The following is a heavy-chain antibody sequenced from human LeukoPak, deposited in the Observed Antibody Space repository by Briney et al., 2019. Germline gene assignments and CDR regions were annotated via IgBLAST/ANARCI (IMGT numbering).Heavy chain of an antibody. Sequence: PGGSLRLSCAASGFTFSSNAMSWVRQAPVKGLEWVSAISGSGGSTYYADSVKGRFTISRDNSKNTLYLQMNSLRAEDTAVYYCAKVIAVAGTEAFDIWGQGTMVTVSS. J-gene: IGHJ3*02. CDR3: AKVIAVAGTEAFDI. D-gene: IGHD6-19*01. CDR2: ISGSGGST. CDR1: GFTFSSNA. V-gene: IGHV3-23*01.